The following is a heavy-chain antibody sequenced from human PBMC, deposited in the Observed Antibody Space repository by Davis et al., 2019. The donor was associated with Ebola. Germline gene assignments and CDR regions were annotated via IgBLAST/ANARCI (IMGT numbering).Heavy chain of an antibody. CDR1: GFTVSSNY. Sequence: GSLRLSCAASGFTVSSNYMSWVRQAPGKGLEWVSVIYSGGSTYYADSVKGRFTISRDNSKNTLYLQMNSLRAEDTAVYYCAKDALLWFGEPLIYYYGMDVWGQGTTVTVSS. V-gene: IGHV3-53*05. CDR3: AKDALLWFGEPLIYYYGMDV. J-gene: IGHJ6*02. CDR2: IYSGGST. D-gene: IGHD3-10*01.